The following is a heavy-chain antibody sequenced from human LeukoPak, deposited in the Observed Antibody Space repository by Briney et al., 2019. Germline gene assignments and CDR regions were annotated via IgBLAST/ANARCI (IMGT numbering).Heavy chain of an antibody. CDR2: IYYSGST. CDR1: GGSISSYY. CDR3: ARLQQQLARVFDY. V-gene: IGHV4-59*08. D-gene: IGHD6-13*01. Sequence: PSETLSLTCTVSGGSISSYYWSWIRQPPGKGLEWIGYIYYSGSTNYNPSLKSRVTISVDTSKNQFSLKLSSVTAADTAVYYCARLQQQLARVFDYWGQGTLVTVSS. J-gene: IGHJ4*02.